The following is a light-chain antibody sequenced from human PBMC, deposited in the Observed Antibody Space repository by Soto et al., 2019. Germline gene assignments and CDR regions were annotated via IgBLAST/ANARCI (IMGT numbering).Light chain of an antibody. Sequence: QSVLTQPPSASGSPGQSVTISCTGTSSDVGGYNYVSWYQQHPGKAPKLMIYEVTKRPSGVPDRFSGSKSGNTASLTVSGLQAEDEADYYCSSYAGSNNFVVFGGGTKVIVL. CDR1: SSDVGGYNY. CDR3: SSYAGSNNFVV. V-gene: IGLV2-8*01. CDR2: EVT. J-gene: IGLJ2*01.